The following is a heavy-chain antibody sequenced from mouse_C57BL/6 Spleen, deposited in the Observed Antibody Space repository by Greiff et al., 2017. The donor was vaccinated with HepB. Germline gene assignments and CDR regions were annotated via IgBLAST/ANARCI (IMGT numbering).Heavy chain of an antibody. D-gene: IGHD1-1*01. Sequence: VQLKESGPELVKPGASVKISCKASGYSFTGYYMNWVKQSPEKSLEWIGEINPSTGGTTYNQKFKAKATLTVDKSSSTAYMQLKSLTSEDSAVYYCARSGGYYYGSRGSYYFDYWGQGTTLTVSS. CDR2: INPSTGGT. CDR1: GYSFTGYY. V-gene: IGHV1-42*01. CDR3: ARSGGYYYGSRGSYYFDY. J-gene: IGHJ2*01.